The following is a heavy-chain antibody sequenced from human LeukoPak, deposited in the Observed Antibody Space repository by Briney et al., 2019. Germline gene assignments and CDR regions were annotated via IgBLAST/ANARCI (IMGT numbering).Heavy chain of an antibody. Sequence: SETLSLTCTVSGYSMSSGYYWGWIRQPPGKGLEWIGSIYHSGSTYYNPSLKSRVTISVDTSKNQFSLKLSSVTAADTAVYYCARVPPGYSSSWYSFFDYWGQGTLVTVSS. CDR3: ARVPPGYSSSWYSFFDY. CDR1: GYSMSSGYY. CDR2: IYHSGST. J-gene: IGHJ4*02. D-gene: IGHD6-13*01. V-gene: IGHV4-38-2*02.